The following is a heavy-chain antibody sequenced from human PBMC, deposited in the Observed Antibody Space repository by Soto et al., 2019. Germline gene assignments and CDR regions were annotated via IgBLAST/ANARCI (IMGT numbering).Heavy chain of an antibody. CDR3: ARGGSSSWYLHWFDP. Sequence: QVQLVESGGGVVQPGRSLRLSCAASGFTFSSYGLHWVRQAPGKGLEWVAVVWLDGSNKYYADSVKGRFTISRDNSKNTLYLQMNSLRPEDTAVYYGARGGSSSWYLHWFDPWGQGTLVTVSS. CDR1: GFTFSSYG. D-gene: IGHD6-13*01. CDR2: VWLDGSNK. V-gene: IGHV3-33*01. J-gene: IGHJ5*02.